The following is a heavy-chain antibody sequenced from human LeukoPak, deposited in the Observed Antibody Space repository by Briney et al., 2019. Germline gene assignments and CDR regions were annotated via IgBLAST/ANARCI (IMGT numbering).Heavy chain of an antibody. V-gene: IGHV4-59*13. Sequence: SETLSLTCTVSGASISSYYWSWIRQPPRKGLEWIGYIYYSGSTNYNPSHKSRVTISVDTSKNQFSLKLSSVTAADTAVYYCARWYYDSSGYFDYFDYWGQGTLVTVSS. J-gene: IGHJ4*02. CDR1: GASISSYY. D-gene: IGHD3-22*01. CDR3: ARWYYDSSGYFDYFDY. CDR2: IYYSGST.